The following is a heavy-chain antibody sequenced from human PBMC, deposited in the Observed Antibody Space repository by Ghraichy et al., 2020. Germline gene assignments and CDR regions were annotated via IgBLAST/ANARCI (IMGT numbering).Heavy chain of an antibody. CDR1: GGTFSSYA. CDR2: IIPIFGTA. V-gene: IGHV1-69*13. CDR3: ASTGDAPNDELGYYYGMDV. Sequence: SVKVSCKASGGTFSSYAISWVRQAPGQGLEWMGGIIPIFGTANYAQKFQGRVTITADESTSTAYMELSSLRSEDTAVYYCASTGDAPNDELGYYYGMDVWGQGTTVTVSS. D-gene: IGHD1-26*01. J-gene: IGHJ6*02.